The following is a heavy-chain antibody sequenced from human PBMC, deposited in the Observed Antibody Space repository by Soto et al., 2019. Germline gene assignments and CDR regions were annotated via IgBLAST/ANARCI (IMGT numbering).Heavy chain of an antibody. CDR1: GFTFSSYS. J-gene: IGHJ3*02. CDR3: AKVQSDVVVSWRAFDI. V-gene: IGHV3-21*04. D-gene: IGHD2-2*01. CDR2: ISSSSSYI. Sequence: EVQLVESGGGLVKPGGSLRLSCAASGFTFSSYSMNWVRQAPGKGLEWVSSISSSSSYIYYADSVKGRFTISRDNAKNSLYLQMNSLRAEDTAVYYCAKVQSDVVVSWRAFDIWGQGTMVTVSS.